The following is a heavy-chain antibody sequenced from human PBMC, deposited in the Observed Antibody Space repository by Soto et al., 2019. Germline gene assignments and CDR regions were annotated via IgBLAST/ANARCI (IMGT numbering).Heavy chain of an antibody. D-gene: IGHD3-9*01. V-gene: IGHV3-53*01. J-gene: IGHJ6*02. CDR2: IYSGGST. Sequence: GGSLRLSCVASGFTVSSNYMSWVRQAPGKGLEWVSVIYSGGSTYYADSVKGRFTISRDNSKNTLYLQMNSLRAEDTAVYYCAKDLRYFDWLTGSYGMDVWGQGTTVTVSS. CDR1: GFTVSSNY. CDR3: AKDLRYFDWLTGSYGMDV.